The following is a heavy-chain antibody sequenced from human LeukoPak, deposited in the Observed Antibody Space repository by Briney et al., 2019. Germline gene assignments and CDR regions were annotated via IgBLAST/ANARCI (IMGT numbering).Heavy chain of an antibody. J-gene: IGHJ1*01. D-gene: IGHD4-17*01. CDR3: ARGGYGDYVSLFQQ. V-gene: IGHV6-1*01. CDR2: TYYRSTWYN. Sequence: SQSLSLTCAISGDSVSSNSAAWNWIRQSPSRGLEWLGRTYYRSTWYNDYAVSVKSRIIINPDTSKNQFSLQLDSVTPEDTAVYYCARGGYGDYVSLFQQWGQGTLVTVSS. CDR1: GDSVSSNSAA.